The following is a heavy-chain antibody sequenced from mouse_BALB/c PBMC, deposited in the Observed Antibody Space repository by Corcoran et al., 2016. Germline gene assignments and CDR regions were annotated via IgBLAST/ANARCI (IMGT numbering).Heavy chain of an antibody. Sequence: EVQLQQSGPELMKPGASMKISCKASGYSFAGYTMNWVKQSHGKNLEWIGLINPYNGGTSYNQKFKGKATLTVEKSSSTAYMELLSLTSEDSAVYYCARGDDGYYGFAYWGQGTLVTVSA. CDR2: INPYNGGT. CDR3: ARGDDGYYGFAY. V-gene: IGHV1-18*01. D-gene: IGHD2-3*01. J-gene: IGHJ3*01. CDR1: GYSFAGYT.